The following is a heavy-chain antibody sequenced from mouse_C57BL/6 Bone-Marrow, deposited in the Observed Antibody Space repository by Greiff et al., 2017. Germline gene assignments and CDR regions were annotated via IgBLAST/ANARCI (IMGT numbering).Heavy chain of an antibody. CDR2: ISNGGGST. CDR3: TRLCAMDY. Sequence: EVQGVESGGGLVQPGGSLKLSCAASGFTFRDYYMYWVRQTPEKRLEWVAYISNGGGSTYYPDTVQGRFTISRDNAKNTLYLQMSRLKSEDTAMYYCTRLCAMDYWGQGTSVTVSS. CDR1: GFTFRDYY. J-gene: IGHJ4*01. V-gene: IGHV5-12*01.